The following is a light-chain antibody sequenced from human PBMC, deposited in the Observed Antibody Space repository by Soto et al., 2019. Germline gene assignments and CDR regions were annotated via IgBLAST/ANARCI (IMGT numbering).Light chain of an antibody. V-gene: IGKV3-20*01. CDR1: QSIGGNF. CDR3: QQYGGSPRT. CDR2: GAS. J-gene: IGKJ1*01. Sequence: EIVLTQSPGNLYLYPGEGATLSCRASQSIGGNFLAWYQQRRGQAPRLLIHGASNRATGIPDRFSGSGSGTDFTLTITRLEPEDFAVYYCQQYGGSPRTFGQGTKVDSK.